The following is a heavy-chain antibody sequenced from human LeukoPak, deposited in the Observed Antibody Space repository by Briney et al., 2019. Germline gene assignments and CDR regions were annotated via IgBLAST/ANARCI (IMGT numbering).Heavy chain of an antibody. CDR1: GGSISSFY. CDR2: IFSNGGT. D-gene: IGHD3-10*01. V-gene: IGHV4-59*08. CDR3: ARHVSGIYGSRGDLDH. J-gene: IGHJ4*02. Sequence: SETLSLTCTVSGGSISSFYWSWLRQPPGEGLEWIGYIFSNGGTNYNPSLKSRVTMSVDTSENQFSLILNSVTAADTAVYYCARHVSGIYGSRGDLDHWGQGTLVTVSS.